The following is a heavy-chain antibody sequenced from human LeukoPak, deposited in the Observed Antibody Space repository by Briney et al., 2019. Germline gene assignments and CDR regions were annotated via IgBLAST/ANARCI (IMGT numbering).Heavy chain of an antibody. CDR1: GFTFSSYA. D-gene: IGHD4-17*01. CDR2: ISSSGGST. V-gene: IGHV3-23*01. CDR3: AKDRLRSYFDH. J-gene: IGHJ4*02. Sequence: SGGSLRLSCAASGFTFSSYAMSWVRQAPGKGLEWVSSISSSGGSTYYADSVKGRFTISRDNSKNTLFLQMNSLRAEDTAVHYCAKDRLRSYFDHWGQGTLVTVSS.